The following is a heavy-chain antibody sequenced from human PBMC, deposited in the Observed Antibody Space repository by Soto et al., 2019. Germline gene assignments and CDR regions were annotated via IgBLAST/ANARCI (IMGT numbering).Heavy chain of an antibody. Sequence: QVQLQESGPGLVKPSGTLSLTCAVSGVSISSSNWWSWVRQPPGKGLERMGEMYDTGSTDYNPSLKGRVTISVDKSKNQFYLQLSSVTAADTAVYYCARTPSDGYTGYYFDYWGQGTLVTLSS. CDR1: GVSISSSNW. V-gene: IGHV4-4*02. J-gene: IGHJ4*02. CDR2: MYDTGST. D-gene: IGHD5-18*01. CDR3: ARTPSDGYTGYYFDY.